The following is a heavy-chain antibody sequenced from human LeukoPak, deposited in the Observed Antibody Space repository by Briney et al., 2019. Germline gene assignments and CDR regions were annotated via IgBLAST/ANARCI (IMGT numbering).Heavy chain of an antibody. J-gene: IGHJ3*02. Sequence: PGGSLRLSCAASGFTVSSIYMSWVRQAPGKGLEWVSVIYGGGSTFYADSVKGRFTTSRDNSKNTLYLQMNTLRAEDTAVYYCARDHDYGDYYNGAFDIWGQGTMVTVSS. CDR2: IYGGGST. D-gene: IGHD4-17*01. CDR1: GFTVSSIY. CDR3: ARDHDYGDYYNGAFDI. V-gene: IGHV3-66*01.